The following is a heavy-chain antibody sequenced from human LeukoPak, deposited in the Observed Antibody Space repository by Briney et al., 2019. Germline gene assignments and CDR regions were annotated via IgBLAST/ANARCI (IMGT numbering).Heavy chain of an antibody. Sequence: GGPLRLSCAASGFTFSNYWMHLVRQAPGKGLVWVSRIDSDGSSTNYADSVKGRFTISRDNSKNTLYLQMTSLRAEDTAVYYCARDGDYYDSSGYLYYFAYWGQGTLVTVSS. CDR1: GFTFSNYW. CDR2: IDSDGSST. J-gene: IGHJ4*02. CDR3: ARDGDYYDSSGYLYYFAY. V-gene: IGHV3-74*01. D-gene: IGHD3-22*01.